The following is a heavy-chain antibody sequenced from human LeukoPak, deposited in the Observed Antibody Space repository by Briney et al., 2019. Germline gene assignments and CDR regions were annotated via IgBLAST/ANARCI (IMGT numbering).Heavy chain of an antibody. J-gene: IGHJ4*02. CDR1: GFTFSSYS. V-gene: IGHV3-21*01. Sequence: PGGSLRLSCAASGFTFSSYSMNWVRQAPGKRLEWVSSISSSSSYIYYADSVKGRFTISRDNAKNSLYLQMNSLRAEDTAVYYCARGRYGDYYFDYWGQGTLVTVSS. CDR3: ARGRYGDYYFDY. CDR2: ISSSSSYI. D-gene: IGHD4-17*01.